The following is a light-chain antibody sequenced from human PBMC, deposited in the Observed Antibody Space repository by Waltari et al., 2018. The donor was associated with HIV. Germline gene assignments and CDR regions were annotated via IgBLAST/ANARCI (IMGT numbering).Light chain of an antibody. J-gene: IGLJ2*01. V-gene: IGLV2-8*01. CDR3: FSYAGNNYLL. CDR2: EVS. CDR1: SSDIGLYNF. Sequence: QSALTQPPSASGSPGQSVTISCAGTSSDIGLYNFVSWYQHHPGKAPKPMISEVSRRPSGVPDRFSGSKSGNTASLTVSGLQAEDEAAYYCFSYAGNNYLLFGGGTKLTVL.